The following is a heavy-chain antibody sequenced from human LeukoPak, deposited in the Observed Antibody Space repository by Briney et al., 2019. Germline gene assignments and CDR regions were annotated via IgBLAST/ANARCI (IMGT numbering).Heavy chain of an antibody. V-gene: IGHV3-30*04. CDR2: ISYDGSNK. CDR1: GFTFSSYA. Sequence: GGSLRLSCAASGFTFSSYAMHWVRQAPGKGLEWVAVISYDGSNKYYADSVKGRFTISRDNSKNTLYLQMNSLRAEDTAVYYCARDNRYCNGGYCSNWFDPWGQGTLVTVSS. CDR3: ARDNRYCNGGYCSNWFDP. D-gene: IGHD2-15*01. J-gene: IGHJ5*02.